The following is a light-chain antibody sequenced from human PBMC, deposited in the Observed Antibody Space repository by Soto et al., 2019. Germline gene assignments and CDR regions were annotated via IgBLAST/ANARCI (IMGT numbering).Light chain of an antibody. J-gene: IGKJ3*01. CDR2: GAS. CDR3: QPYGDSPPFT. Sequence: EIVFTQSPGTLSLSPGERAILSCRASQSVPDNYLAWYQQRPGQAPKLLIYGASNRVTGIPHRFSGSGSGKDLTPPVSRLEAEKFAGYYLQPYGDSPPFTFGPGTKVDIK. CDR1: QSVPDNY. V-gene: IGKV3-20*01.